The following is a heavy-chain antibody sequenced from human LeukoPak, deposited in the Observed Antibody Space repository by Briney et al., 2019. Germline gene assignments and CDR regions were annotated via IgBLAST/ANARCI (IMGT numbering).Heavy chain of an antibody. V-gene: IGHV4-4*07. CDR1: GGSIRSYF. D-gene: IGHD6-13*01. Sequence: SETLSLTCTVSGGSIRSYFWTWIRQPAGRGLEWVGRIFSSGSTNYNPSLESRITMLVDTSKSQVSLNLSSVTAADTAVYYCARGIVSSSWYGNWLDPWGQGTLVTVSS. J-gene: IGHJ5*02. CDR3: ARGIVSSSWYGNWLDP. CDR2: IFSSGST.